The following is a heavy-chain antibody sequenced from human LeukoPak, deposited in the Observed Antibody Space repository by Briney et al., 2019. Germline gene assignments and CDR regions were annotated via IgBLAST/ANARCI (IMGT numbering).Heavy chain of an antibody. Sequence: PSETLSLTCTVSGGSVSSTSYHWAWIRQPPGKGLEWIGNIYYSGNTYYNPSLKSRVTISVDTSKNQFSLKLSSVTAADTAVYYCARGPARGLPTRYFQHWGQGTLVTVSS. CDR1: GGSVSSTSYH. D-gene: IGHD1-26*01. CDR3: ARGPARGLPTRYFQH. J-gene: IGHJ1*01. CDR2: IYYSGNT. V-gene: IGHV4-39*01.